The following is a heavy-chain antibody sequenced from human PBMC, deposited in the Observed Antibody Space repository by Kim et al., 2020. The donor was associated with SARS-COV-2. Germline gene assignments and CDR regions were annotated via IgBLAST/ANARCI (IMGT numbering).Heavy chain of an antibody. CDR3: ARTKAYYGSGNFDY. V-gene: IGHV3-30*04. Sequence: GGSLRLSCAASGFTFSSYAMHWVRQAPGKGLEWVAVISYDGSNKYYADSVKGRFTISRDNSKNTLYLQMNSLRAEDTAVYYCARTKAYYGSGNFDYWGQGTLVTVSS. CDR1: GFTFSSYA. J-gene: IGHJ4*02. D-gene: IGHD3-10*01. CDR2: ISYDGSNK.